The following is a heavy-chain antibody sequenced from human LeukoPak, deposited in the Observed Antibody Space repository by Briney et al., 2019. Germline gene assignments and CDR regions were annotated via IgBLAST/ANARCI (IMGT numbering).Heavy chain of an antibody. CDR3: ARTYSSGWYGYY. Sequence: ASVKVSCKASGGTFSSYAISWVRQAPGQGLGWMGGIIPIFGTANYAQKFQGRVTITADESTSTAYMELSSLRSEDTAVYYCARTYSSGWYGYYWGQGTLVTVSS. D-gene: IGHD6-19*01. CDR1: GGTFSSYA. J-gene: IGHJ4*02. V-gene: IGHV1-69*13. CDR2: IIPIFGTA.